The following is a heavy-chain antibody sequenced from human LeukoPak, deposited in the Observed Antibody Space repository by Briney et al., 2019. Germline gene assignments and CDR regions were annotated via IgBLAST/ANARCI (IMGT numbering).Heavy chain of an antibody. CDR3: AHRLYYSSAWYVYAFDI. Sequence: SGPTLVNPTQTLTLTCTFSGFSLSTTGVGVGWIRQTPGKALEWLALIYWHDDKRYSPSLESRLTITKNTSKNQVVLTMTNMDPVDTATYYCAHRLYYSSAWYVYAFDIWGLGTLVTVSS. CDR2: IYWHDDK. J-gene: IGHJ3*02. D-gene: IGHD6-19*01. V-gene: IGHV2-5*01. CDR1: GFSLSTTGVG.